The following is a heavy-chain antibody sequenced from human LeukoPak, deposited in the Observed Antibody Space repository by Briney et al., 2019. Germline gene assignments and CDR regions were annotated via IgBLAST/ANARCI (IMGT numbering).Heavy chain of an antibody. J-gene: IGHJ3*02. CDR3: ARVNDSDRRHDAFDI. V-gene: IGHV1-2*02. CDR1: GYTFTGYY. D-gene: IGHD1-1*01. CDR2: INPNSGGT. Sequence: GASVKVSCKASGYTFTGYYMHWVRQAPGQGLEWMGWINPNSGGTNYAQKFQGRVTMTRDTSISTAYMELSRLRSDDTAVYYCARVNDSDRRHDAFDIWGQGTMVTVSS.